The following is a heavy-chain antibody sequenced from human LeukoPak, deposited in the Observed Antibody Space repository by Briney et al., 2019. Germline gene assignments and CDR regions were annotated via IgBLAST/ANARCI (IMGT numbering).Heavy chain of an antibody. CDR2: XYPEDGET. CDR1: ELX. J-gene: IGHJ5*02. CDR3: ATYLSSSWPRWFDP. D-gene: IGHD6-13*01. V-gene: IGHV1-24*01. Sequence: ELXXHWXRQAPXXGXXXXXXXYPEDGETIYAQKFQGRVTMTEDTSTDTAYMELSSLRSEDTAVYYCATYLSSSWPRWFDPWGQGTLVTVSS.